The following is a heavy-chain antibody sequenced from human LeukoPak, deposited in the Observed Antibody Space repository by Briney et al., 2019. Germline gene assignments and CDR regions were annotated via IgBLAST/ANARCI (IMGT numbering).Heavy chain of an antibody. CDR2: INHSGST. CDR3: ARRVTFGGVIVRPFDY. J-gene: IGHJ4*02. V-gene: IGHV4-34*01. Sequence: SETLSLTCALYGRSFSGYHWRWIRQPPGKGLEWIGEINHSGSTNYNPSLKSRVTISVDTSKNQFSLKLSSVTAADTAVYYCARRVTFGGVIVRPFDYWGQGTLVTVSS. CDR1: GRSFSGYH. D-gene: IGHD3-16*02.